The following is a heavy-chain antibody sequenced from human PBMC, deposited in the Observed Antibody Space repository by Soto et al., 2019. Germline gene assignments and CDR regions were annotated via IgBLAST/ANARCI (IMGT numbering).Heavy chain of an antibody. Sequence: PSETLSLTCTVSGGSISSYYWSWIRQPPGKGLEWIGYIYYSGSANYNPSLKSRVTISVDTSKNQFSLKLSSVTAADTAVYYCARSVAATDISSGWTERIFDFDYWGQGTLVTVSS. CDR1: GGSISSYY. V-gene: IGHV4-59*01. J-gene: IGHJ4*02. D-gene: IGHD6-19*01. CDR3: ARSVAATDISSGWTERIFDFDY. CDR2: IYYSGSA.